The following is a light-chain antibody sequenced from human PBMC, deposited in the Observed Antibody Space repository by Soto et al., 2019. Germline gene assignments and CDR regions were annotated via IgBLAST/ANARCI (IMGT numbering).Light chain of an antibody. CDR1: QSVSSN. CDR2: GAS. CDR3: QRSYNWPQA. V-gene: IGKV3-15*01. J-gene: IGKJ1*01. Sequence: EIVLTQSPATLAVSPGGRATLSCRASQSVSSNLAWYQQKPGQAPRLLIYGASTRATGIPARFSGSGSGTEFTLTISSLQSEDFAVYYCQRSYNWPQAFGQGTKVDIK.